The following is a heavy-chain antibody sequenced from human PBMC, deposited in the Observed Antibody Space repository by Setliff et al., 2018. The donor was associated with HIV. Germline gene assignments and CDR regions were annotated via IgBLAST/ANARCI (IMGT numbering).Heavy chain of an antibody. D-gene: IGHD1-26*01. Sequence: GGSLRLSCEASGFTFSDYDFHWVRQAAGKGLEWVSAIGTGGDTYYADSVKGRFTISRDNSKNTLYLQMNSLRAEDTAVYYCARDQTQGEVGAGEIFDYWGQGTLVTVSS. V-gene: IGHV3-13*01. CDR3: ARDQTQGEVGAGEIFDY. J-gene: IGHJ4*02. CDR1: GFTFSDYD. CDR2: IGTGGDT.